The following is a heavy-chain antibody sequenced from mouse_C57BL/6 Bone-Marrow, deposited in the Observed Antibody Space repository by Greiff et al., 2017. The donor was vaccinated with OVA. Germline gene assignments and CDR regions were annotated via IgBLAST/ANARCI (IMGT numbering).Heavy chain of an antibody. D-gene: IGHD1-1*01. CDR3: ALYVYGSSHWYFDV. Sequence: QVHVKQPGAELVKPGASVKMSCKASGYTFTSYWITWVKQRPGQGLEWIGDIYPGSGSTNYNEKFKSKATLTVEKSSSTAYMQLSSLKSEDSAVNSCALYVYGSSHWYFDVWGTGTTVTVSS. V-gene: IGHV1-55*01. CDR2: IYPGSGST. J-gene: IGHJ1*03. CDR1: GYTFTSYW.